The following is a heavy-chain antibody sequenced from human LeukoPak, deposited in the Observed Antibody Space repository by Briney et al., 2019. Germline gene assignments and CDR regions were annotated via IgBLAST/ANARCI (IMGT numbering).Heavy chain of an antibody. V-gene: IGHV1-46*03. D-gene: IGHD3-10*01. CDR3: ARHGSGRYYPAEGRVDY. CDR1: GYGFTSYY. J-gene: IGHJ4*02. Sequence: ASVKVSCKAFGYGFTSYYIHWVRQAPGQGLEWMGIVKPSVGGTTYARKFQGRVTMTRDTSTSTVYMELSNLRSEDTAVYYCARHGSGRYYPAEGRVDYWGQGTLVTVSS. CDR2: VKPSVGGT.